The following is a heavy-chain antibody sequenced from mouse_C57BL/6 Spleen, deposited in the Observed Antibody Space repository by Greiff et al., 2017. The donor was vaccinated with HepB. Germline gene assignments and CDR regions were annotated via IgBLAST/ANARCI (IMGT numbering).Heavy chain of an antibody. V-gene: IGHV6-6*01. J-gene: IGHJ2*01. Sequence: EVKLLESGGGLVQPGGSMKLSCAASGFTFSDAWMDWVRQSPEKGLEWVAEIRNKANNHATYYAESVKGRFTISRDDSKSSVYLQMNSLRAEDTGIYYCTRGKGPFIPTVPVFDYWGQGTTLTVSS. CDR1: GFTFSDAW. CDR3: TRGKGPFIPTVPVFDY. CDR2: IRNKANNHAT. D-gene: IGHD1-1*01.